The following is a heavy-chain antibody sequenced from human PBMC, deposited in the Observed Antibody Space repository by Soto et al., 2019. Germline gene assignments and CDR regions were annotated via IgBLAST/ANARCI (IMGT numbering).Heavy chain of an antibody. D-gene: IGHD4-17*01. CDR2: IIPIFGTA. CDR3: ARDDHPLNTVTTEWNWFDP. V-gene: IGHV1-69*01. CDR1: GGTFSSYA. Sequence: QVQLVQSGAEVKKPGSSVKVSCKASGGTFSSYAISWVRQAPGQGLEWMGGIIPIFGTANYAQKFQGRVTITADESTSTAYMERSSLRSEDTAVYYCARDDHPLNTVTTEWNWFDPWGQGTLVTVSS. J-gene: IGHJ5*02.